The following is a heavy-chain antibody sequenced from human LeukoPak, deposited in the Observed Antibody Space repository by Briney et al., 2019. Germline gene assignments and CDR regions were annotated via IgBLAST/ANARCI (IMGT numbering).Heavy chain of an antibody. CDR2: IYYSGST. D-gene: IGHD3-10*01. V-gene: IGHV4-34*01. CDR3: VRGRVYYYGSGSYWPRFDY. Sequence: SETLSLTCAVYGGSFSGYYWSWIRQPPGKGLEWIGSIYYSGSTYYNPSLKSRVTISVDTSKNQFSLKLSSVTAADTAVYYCVRGRVYYYGSGSYWPRFDYWGQGTLVTVSS. J-gene: IGHJ4*02. CDR1: GGSFSGYY.